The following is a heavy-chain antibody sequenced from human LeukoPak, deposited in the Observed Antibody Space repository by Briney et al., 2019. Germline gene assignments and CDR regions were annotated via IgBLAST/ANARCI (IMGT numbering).Heavy chain of an antibody. CDR1: GGSISSYY. CDR3: ARGGYCSGGSCYKYYYGMDV. J-gene: IGHJ6*02. D-gene: IGHD2-15*01. Sequence: SETLSLTCTVSGGSISSYYWSWIWQPPGKGLEWIGYIYYSGSTNYNPSLKSRVTISVDTSKNQFSLKLSSVTAADTAVYYCARGGYCSGGSCYKYYYGMDVWGQGTTVTVSS. V-gene: IGHV4-59*01. CDR2: IYYSGST.